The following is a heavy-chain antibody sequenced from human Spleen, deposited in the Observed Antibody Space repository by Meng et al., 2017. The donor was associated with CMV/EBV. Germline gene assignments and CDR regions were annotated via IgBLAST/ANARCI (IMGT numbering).Heavy chain of an antibody. CDR2: IRRNSDGGAT. V-gene: IGHV3-15*01. CDR3: TTDTSSTNIAADYGLDV. CDR1: GFSFSEAW. Sequence: GGSLRLSCLASGFSFSEAWMSWVRQVPGKGLEWVGRIRRNSDGGATEYAAPVKGRFIISRDDSHNMVFLEMTSLKSEDTAVYYCTTDTSSTNIAADYGLDVWGQGTTVTVSS. D-gene: IGHD1/OR15-1a*01. J-gene: IGHJ6*02.